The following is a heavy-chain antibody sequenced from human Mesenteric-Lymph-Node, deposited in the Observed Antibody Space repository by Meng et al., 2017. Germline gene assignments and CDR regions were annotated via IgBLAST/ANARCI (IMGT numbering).Heavy chain of an antibody. Sequence: QVQLQGSGPGLVKPLRTLSLTCTVSGGSISSGGFYWSWIRQHPGKGLEWIGYIYYSGSTYYNPSLRSRVAISIDTSKNQFSLKLTSVTAADTAVYFCARTNYGDYNWFDPWGQGTLVTVSS. V-gene: IGHV4-31*03. CDR3: ARTNYGDYNWFDP. CDR2: IYYSGST. D-gene: IGHD4-17*01. CDR1: GGSISSGGFY. J-gene: IGHJ5*02.